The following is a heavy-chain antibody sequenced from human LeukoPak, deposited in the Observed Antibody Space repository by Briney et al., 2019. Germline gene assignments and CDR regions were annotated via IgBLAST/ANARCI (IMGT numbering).Heavy chain of an antibody. Sequence: GGSLRLSCATFGFTFSDSAMHWVRQAPGKGLEWIGRIRSKANSYATAYAASVKGRFTISRDDSKNTAYLQMNSLKTEDTAVYYCTGYDFWGQGTLVTVSS. J-gene: IGHJ4*02. D-gene: IGHD3-3*01. CDR3: TGYDF. V-gene: IGHV3-73*01. CDR2: IRSKANSYAT. CDR1: GFTFSDSA.